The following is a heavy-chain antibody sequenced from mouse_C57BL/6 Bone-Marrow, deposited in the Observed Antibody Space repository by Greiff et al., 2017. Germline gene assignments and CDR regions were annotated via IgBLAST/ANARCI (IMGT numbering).Heavy chain of an antibody. CDR3: ARSYYSNYVGSFVDY. CDR1: GYSITSDY. J-gene: IGHJ2*01. Sequence: EVKLMESGPGLAKPSQTLSLPCSVTGYSITSDYWNWFRKFPGNKLEYMGYLSYSGSTYYNPSLKSRISITRYTSKNQYYLQLNSVTTEDTATYYCARSYYSNYVGSFVDYWGQCTTLTVSS. D-gene: IGHD2-5*01. V-gene: IGHV3-8*01. CDR2: LSYSGST.